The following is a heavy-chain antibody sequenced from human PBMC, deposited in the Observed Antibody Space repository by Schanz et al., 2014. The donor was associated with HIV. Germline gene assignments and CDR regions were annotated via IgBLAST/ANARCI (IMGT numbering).Heavy chain of an antibody. D-gene: IGHD3-22*01. CDR2: ISATGGST. Sequence: EVQLVESGGGLLQPGRSLRLSCAASGFTFKSYAMSWVRQAPGKGLEWVSAISATGGSTYYADSVNGRFTISRDNSKNTLYLQMTTLRTEDTAVYYCAKPEYDSRGNSQSHFDSWGQGTLVTVSS. CDR1: GFTFKSYA. CDR3: AKPEYDSRGNSQSHFDS. V-gene: IGHV3-23*04. J-gene: IGHJ4*02.